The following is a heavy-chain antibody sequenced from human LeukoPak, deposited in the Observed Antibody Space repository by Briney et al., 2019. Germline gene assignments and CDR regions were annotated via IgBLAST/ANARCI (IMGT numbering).Heavy chain of an antibody. D-gene: IGHD6-13*01. J-gene: IGHJ4*02. V-gene: IGHV1-18*01. Sequence: ASVKVSCKASGHTFTSYGISWVRQAPGQGLEWMGWINTYNGNTNFAQNLQDRVTMTTDTSTSTAYMELRSLRSDDTAVYYCARGSSSWYWSQYFDYWGQGTLVTVSS. CDR2: INTYNGNT. CDR1: GHTFTSYG. CDR3: ARGSSSWYWSQYFDY.